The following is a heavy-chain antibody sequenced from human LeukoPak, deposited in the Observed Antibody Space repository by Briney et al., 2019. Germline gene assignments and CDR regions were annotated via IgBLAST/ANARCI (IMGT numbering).Heavy chain of an antibody. Sequence: ASVKVSCKTSGYTFTNYSMHWVRQAPRQSPEWMGWINTGNGNTKSSQKFQDRVTLTRDTSAGTAYMELNSLDSEDTAVYYCARVPLSDASGHYYPHWGQGTLVTVSS. CDR1: GYTFTNYS. CDR3: ARVPLSDASGHYYPH. D-gene: IGHD3-22*01. CDR2: INTGNGNT. J-gene: IGHJ1*01. V-gene: IGHV1-3*04.